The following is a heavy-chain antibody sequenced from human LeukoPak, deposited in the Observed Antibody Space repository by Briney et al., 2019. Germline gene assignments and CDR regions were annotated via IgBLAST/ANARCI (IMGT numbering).Heavy chain of an antibody. CDR2: INPNSGGT. Sequence: ASVKVSCKASGYTFTGYYMHWVRQAPGQGLEWMGWINPNSGGTNYAQKFQGRVTMTRDTSISTAYMGLSRLRSDDTAVYYCARGSSGSYYLFDYWGQGTLVTVSS. D-gene: IGHD1-26*01. CDR1: GYTFTGYY. J-gene: IGHJ4*02. CDR3: ARGSSGSYYLFDY. V-gene: IGHV1-2*02.